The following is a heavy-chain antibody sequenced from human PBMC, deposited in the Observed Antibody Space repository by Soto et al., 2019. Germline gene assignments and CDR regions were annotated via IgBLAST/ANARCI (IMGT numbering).Heavy chain of an antibody. D-gene: IGHD1-26*01. CDR2: ISGGHTT. J-gene: IGHJ5*01. V-gene: IGHV3-23*01. Sequence: EVQLLESGGGLVQPRGSLRLSCAASGFTFSSYVMSWVRQAPGKGLEWVSAISGGHTTYYADSVKGRFTISRDNSKNTLYLQMNSLRAEDTALYYCAKDYESDSYSGKYAIDSWGQGTLVSVST. CDR1: GFTFSSYV. CDR3: AKDYESDSYSGKYAIDS.